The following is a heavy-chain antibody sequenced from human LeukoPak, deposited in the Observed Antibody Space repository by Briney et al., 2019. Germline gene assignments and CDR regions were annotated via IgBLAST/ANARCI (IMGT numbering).Heavy chain of an antibody. CDR3: ARVLLHDLRYFDWSTYGMDV. V-gene: IGHV3-30-3*01. J-gene: IGHJ6*02. CDR2: ISYDGSNK. Sequence: GGSLRLSCAASGFTFSSYAMHWVRQAPGKGLEWVAVISYDGSNKYYADSVKGRFTISRDNSKNTLYLQMHSLRAEDTAVYYCARVLLHDLRYFDWSTYGMDVWGQGTTVTVSS. CDR1: GFTFSSYA. D-gene: IGHD3-9*01.